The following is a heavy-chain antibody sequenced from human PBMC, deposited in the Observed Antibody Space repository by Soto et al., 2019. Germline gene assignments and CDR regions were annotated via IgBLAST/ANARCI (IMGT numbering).Heavy chain of an antibody. CDR3: AKNQGVELVPLATVDWFDP. CDR1: GYTFTDYY. CDR2: ISGSGFKK. D-gene: IGHD1-26*01. J-gene: IGHJ5*02. Sequence: GASVKVSCKASGYTFTDYYIHCVRQAPGKGLEWISSISGSGFKKYYADSVKGRFTISRDNSKSTVYLELNNLSAEDTAVYHCAKNQGVELVPLATVDWFDPWGQGSVVTVSS. V-gene: IGHV3-23*01.